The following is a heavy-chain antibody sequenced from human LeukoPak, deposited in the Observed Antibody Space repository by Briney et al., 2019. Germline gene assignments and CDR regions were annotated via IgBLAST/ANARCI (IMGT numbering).Heavy chain of an antibody. V-gene: IGHV1-2*02. CDR1: GYTFTGYY. Sequence: ASVKVSCKASGYTFTGYYMHWVRQAPGQGLEWMGWINPNSGGTNYAQKFQGRVTMTRDTSISTAYMELSRLRSDDTAVYYCARASYGYSWFDPWGQGTLVTVSS. J-gene: IGHJ5*02. CDR2: INPNSGGT. CDR3: ARASYGYSWFDP. D-gene: IGHD5-18*01.